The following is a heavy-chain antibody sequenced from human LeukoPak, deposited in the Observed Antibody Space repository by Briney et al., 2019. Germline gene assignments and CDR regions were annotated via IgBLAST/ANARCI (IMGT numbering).Heavy chain of an antibody. Sequence: ASVKVSCKASGYTFTGYYMHWVRQAPGQGLEWMGWINPNSGGTNYAQKFQGRGTMTRDMSISTAYMELSRLRSDDTAVYYCARDAGDIVVVTGAFDIWGQGTMVTVSS. V-gene: IGHV1-2*02. J-gene: IGHJ3*02. CDR3: ARDAGDIVVVTGAFDI. D-gene: IGHD2-21*02. CDR1: GYTFTGYY. CDR2: INPNSGGT.